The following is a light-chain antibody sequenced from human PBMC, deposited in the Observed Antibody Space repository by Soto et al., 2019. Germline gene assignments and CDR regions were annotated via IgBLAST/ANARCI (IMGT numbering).Light chain of an antibody. V-gene: IGKV3-20*01. Sequence: EIVMTQSPATLSVSPGERATLFCRASQSVSSSHLAWYQQKPGQAPRLLIYGTSSRATGIPDRFSGSGSGTDFTLTISRLEPEDFAVYYCQQYDNSPPWTFGQGTKVDIK. CDR2: GTS. CDR3: QQYDNSPPWT. CDR1: QSVSSSH. J-gene: IGKJ1*01.